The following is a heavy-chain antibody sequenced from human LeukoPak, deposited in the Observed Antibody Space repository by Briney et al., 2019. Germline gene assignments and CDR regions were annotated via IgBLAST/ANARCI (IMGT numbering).Heavy chain of an antibody. Sequence: GGSLRLSCAASGFTFNNYGMGWVRQAPGKGLEWVGRIKPKTDGETTEYAAPVKDRFSISRDDSKSMIYLQMYSLKTEDTAVYYCITPLPYSAQGGQGTLVTVSS. CDR2: IKPKTDGETT. CDR3: ITPLPYSAQ. D-gene: IGHD2-21*01. V-gene: IGHV3-15*01. CDR1: GFTFNNYG. J-gene: IGHJ4*02.